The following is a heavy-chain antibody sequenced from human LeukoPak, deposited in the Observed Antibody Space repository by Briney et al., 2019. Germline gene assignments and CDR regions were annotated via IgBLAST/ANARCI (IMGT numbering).Heavy chain of an antibody. CDR3: ARDLRSGWHWPLTGDFDY. J-gene: IGHJ4*02. CDR2: ISYDGSNK. Sequence: PGGSLRLSCGASGFTFSSYALHWVRQAPGKGLEWVAVISYDGSNKYYADSVKGRFTISRDNSKNTLYLQMNSLRAEDTAVYYCARDLRSGWHWPLTGDFDYWGQGTLVIVSS. CDR1: GFTFSSYA. D-gene: IGHD6-19*01. V-gene: IGHV3-30-3*01.